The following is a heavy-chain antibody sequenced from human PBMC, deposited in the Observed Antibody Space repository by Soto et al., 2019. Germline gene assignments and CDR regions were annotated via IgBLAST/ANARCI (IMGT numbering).Heavy chain of an antibody. V-gene: IGHV4-31*03. D-gene: IGHD2-15*01. CDR3: TTKDRRWFHP. J-gene: IGHJ5*02. CDR2: ISDSGST. CDR1: GGSINSGGYY. Sequence: SATLSITCSVLGGSINSGGYYWTWMRQRPGKGLEWIGFISDSGSTYYSASLKRRTVISVDRSSNQFSLKLASVTVADTATYFCTTKDRRWFHPWGQGTPVTVSS.